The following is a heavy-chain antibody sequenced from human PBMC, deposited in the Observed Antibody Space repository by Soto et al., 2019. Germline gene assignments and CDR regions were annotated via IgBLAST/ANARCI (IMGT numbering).Heavy chain of an antibody. CDR1: GFTFSGYA. CDR3: TRTKHDYGDYLYYFDY. CDR2: TSDDGTNK. D-gene: IGHD4-17*01. V-gene: IGHV3-30-3*01. Sequence: QVQLVESGGGVVQPGRSLRLSCAASGFTFSGYAMHWVRQAPGKGLEWVAVTSDDGTNKYYADPVKGRFTISRDNSKNTLYLQMNSLRAEETAVYYCTRTKHDYGDYLYYFDYWGQGTLVTVSS. J-gene: IGHJ4*02.